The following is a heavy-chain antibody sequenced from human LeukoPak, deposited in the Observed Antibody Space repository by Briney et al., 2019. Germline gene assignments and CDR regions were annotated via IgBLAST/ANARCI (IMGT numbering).Heavy chain of an antibody. D-gene: IGHD3-16*01. Sequence: GESLKISCEASGFTFSSYAMSWVRQAPGKGLEWVSAISGSGGSTYYADSVKGRFTISRDNSKNTLYLQMNSLRAEDTAVYYCSRGHYGPDYWGQGTLVTVSS. J-gene: IGHJ4*02. V-gene: IGHV3-23*01. CDR1: GFTFSSYA. CDR3: SRGHYGPDY. CDR2: ISGSGGST.